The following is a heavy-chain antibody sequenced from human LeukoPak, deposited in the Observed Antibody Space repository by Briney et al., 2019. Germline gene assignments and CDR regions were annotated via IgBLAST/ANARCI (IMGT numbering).Heavy chain of an antibody. D-gene: IGHD3-9*01. CDR3: ARSFYYDTLTGYYFFDY. CDR1: GFPFSSYW. J-gene: IGHJ4*02. CDR2: ISSSSTI. V-gene: IGHV3-48*04. Sequence: GGSLRLSCAASGFPFSSYWMSGVRQAPGKGLEWLSYISSSSTIYYADSVKGQFAISRDNAENSLYLQMNSLRAEDTAVYYCARSFYYDTLTGYYFFDYWGQGTLVTVSS.